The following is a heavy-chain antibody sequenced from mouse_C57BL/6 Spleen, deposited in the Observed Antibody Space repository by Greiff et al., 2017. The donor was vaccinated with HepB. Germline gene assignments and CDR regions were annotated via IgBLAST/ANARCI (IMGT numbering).Heavy chain of an antibody. J-gene: IGHJ2*01. CDR2: IDPETGGT. CDR3: TRRGLTGSFDY. CDR1: GYTFTDYE. D-gene: IGHD4-1*01. Sequence: VQLQQSGAELVRPGASVTLSCKASGYTFTDYEMHWVKQTPVHGLEWIGAIDPETGGTAYNQKFKGKAILTADKSSSTAYMELRSLTSEDSAVYYCTRRGLTGSFDYWGQGTTLTVSS. V-gene: IGHV1-15*01.